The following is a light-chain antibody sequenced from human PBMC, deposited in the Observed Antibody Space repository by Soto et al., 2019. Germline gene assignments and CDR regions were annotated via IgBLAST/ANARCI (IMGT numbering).Light chain of an antibody. CDR2: GAS. CDR3: QQYKNWPPIT. CDR1: QSLSSS. Sequence: EIVMTQSPATLSVSPVEGATLSCRASQSLSSSLAWYQQKPGQAPRLLIYGASTRATGIPARFSGSGSGTEFTLTISSLQSEDFAVYYCQQYKNWPPITFGQGTRLEIK. J-gene: IGKJ5*01. V-gene: IGKV3-15*01.